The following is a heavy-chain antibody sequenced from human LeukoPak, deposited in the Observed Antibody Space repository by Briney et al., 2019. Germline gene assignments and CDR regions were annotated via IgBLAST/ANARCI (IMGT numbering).Heavy chain of an antibody. Sequence: PGGSLRLSCAASGFTFSSYAMSWVRQAPGKGLEWVSAISGSGGSTYYADSVKGRFTISRDNSKNTLYLQMNSLRAEDTAVYYCACSKSLLQTFDIWGQGTMVTVSS. V-gene: IGHV3-23*01. CDR2: ISGSGGST. D-gene: IGHD2-2*01. CDR1: GFTFSSYA. CDR3: ACSKSLLQTFDI. J-gene: IGHJ3*02.